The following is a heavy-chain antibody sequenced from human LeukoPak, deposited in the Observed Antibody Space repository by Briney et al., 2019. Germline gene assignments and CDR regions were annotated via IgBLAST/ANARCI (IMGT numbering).Heavy chain of an antibody. V-gene: IGHV3-21*01. CDR2: ISTSASYT. CDR3: VRDLEDYNNYGEMAI. Sequence: GGSLRLSCAVSGFTFSSYTMHWVRQAPMKGLEWVSSISTSASYTYYADSVEGRFSVSRDSAKNSLYLQMNSLRAEDTAVYFCVRDLEDYNNYGEMAIWGQGTLVTVSS. D-gene: IGHD5-24*01. J-gene: IGHJ4*02. CDR1: GFTFSSYT.